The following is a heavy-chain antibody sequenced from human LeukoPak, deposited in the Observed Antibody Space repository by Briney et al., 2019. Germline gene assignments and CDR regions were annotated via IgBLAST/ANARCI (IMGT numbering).Heavy chain of an antibody. D-gene: IGHD3-10*01. V-gene: IGHV1-18*01. CDR2: ISAYNGNT. CDR3: ARDWGVGMVRGAPNYYYYGMDV. CDR1: GYTFTSYG. J-gene: IGHJ6*02. Sequence: ASLKVSCKASGYTFTSYGISWVRQAPGQGLEWMGWISAYNGNTNYAQKLQGRVTMTTDTSTSTAYMELRSLRSDDTAVYYCARDWGVGMVRGAPNYYYYGMDVWGQGTTVTVSS.